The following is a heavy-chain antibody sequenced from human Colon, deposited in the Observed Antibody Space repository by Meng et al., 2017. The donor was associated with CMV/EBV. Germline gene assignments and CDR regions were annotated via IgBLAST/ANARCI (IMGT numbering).Heavy chain of an antibody. V-gene: IGHV3-15*01. CDR1: GFTCVHAW. Sequence: VPLVGAGGGLVKLGGSLTPSCPASGFTCVHAWLSWVRQAPGTGLEWVARVRAGGTADYAATVKGRFTVGRDDSTNTVYLQMNNLLSNDTAVYYCVTDYPERTAQIDNWGQGTLVTVSS. CDR3: VTDYPERTAQIDN. D-gene: IGHD1/OR15-1a*01. CDR2: VRAGGTA. J-gene: IGHJ4*02.